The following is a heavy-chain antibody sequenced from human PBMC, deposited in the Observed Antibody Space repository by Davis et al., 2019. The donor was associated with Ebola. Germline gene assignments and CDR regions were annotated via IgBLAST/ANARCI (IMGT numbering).Heavy chain of an antibody. J-gene: IGHJ4*02. Sequence: GESLKISCAASGFTFSSYAMSWVRQAPGKGLEWVSAISGSGGSTYYADSVKGRFAISRDNSKNTLYLQMNSLRAEDTAVYYCAKEVDVVVVAASGDYWGQGTLVTVSS. D-gene: IGHD2-15*01. V-gene: IGHV3-23*01. CDR2: ISGSGGST. CDR3: AKEVDVVVVAASGDY. CDR1: GFTFSSYA.